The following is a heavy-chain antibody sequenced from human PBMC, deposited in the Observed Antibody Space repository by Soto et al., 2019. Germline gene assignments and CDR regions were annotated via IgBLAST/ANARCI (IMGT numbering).Heavy chain of an antibody. CDR2: IYPGDSDT. Sequence: GDSLKISCEASGYSFTSYWIGWVRQMPGKGLEWMGIIYPGDSDTRYGPSFQGQVAMSVDKSISTAYLQSNSLKASDTAMYYCARHGGRLIAPAYWGQGTLVTVSS. CDR1: GYSFTSYW. D-gene: IGHD2-2*01. J-gene: IGHJ1*01. CDR3: ARHGGRLIAPAY. V-gene: IGHV5-51*01.